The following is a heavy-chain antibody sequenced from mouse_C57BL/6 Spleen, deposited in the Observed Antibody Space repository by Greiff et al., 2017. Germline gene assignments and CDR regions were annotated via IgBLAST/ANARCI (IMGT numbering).Heavy chain of an antibody. CDR1: GYTFTSYW. Sequence: VQLQQPGAELVKPGASVKLSCKASGYTFTSYWMHWVKQRPGQGLEWIGMIHPNSGSTNYNEKFKSKATLTVDKSSSTAYMQLSSLTSEDSAVYYCARNDYDEGAGFAYWGQGTLVTVSA. CDR2: IHPNSGST. D-gene: IGHD2-4*01. V-gene: IGHV1-64*01. CDR3: ARNDYDEGAGFAY. J-gene: IGHJ3*01.